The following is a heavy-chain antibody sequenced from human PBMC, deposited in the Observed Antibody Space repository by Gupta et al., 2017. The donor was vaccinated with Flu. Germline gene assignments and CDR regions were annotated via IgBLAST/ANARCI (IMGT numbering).Heavy chain of an antibody. CDR1: GFTFRNYA. V-gene: IGHV3-23*01. CDR2: ISNTGEKT. J-gene: IGHJ5*02. Sequence: EVQLLESGGGLVQPGGSLRLSCVHSGFTFRNYAMSWVRQAPGMGLEWVSGISNTGEKTYYADSVKGRFTISRDNSRNTVYLQMNSLRAEDTAKYFCAKDLLPSEYNWFDPWGQGTLVAVSS. CDR3: AKDLLPSEYNWFDP.